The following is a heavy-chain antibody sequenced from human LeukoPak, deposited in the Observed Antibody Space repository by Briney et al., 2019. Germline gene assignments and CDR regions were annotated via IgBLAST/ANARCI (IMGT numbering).Heavy chain of an antibody. V-gene: IGHV3-9*01. CDR3: AKTIGASYEYSADY. CDR2: ISWNSGRI. D-gene: IGHD5-12*01. Sequence: GRSLRLSCAASGFTFDEYGMYWVRQAPGKGLEWVSGISWNSGRIGYADSVKGRFTISRDNAKNFLYLQMNSLRVEDTALYYCAKTIGASYEYSADYWGQGTLVTVSS. CDR1: GFTFDEYG. J-gene: IGHJ4*02.